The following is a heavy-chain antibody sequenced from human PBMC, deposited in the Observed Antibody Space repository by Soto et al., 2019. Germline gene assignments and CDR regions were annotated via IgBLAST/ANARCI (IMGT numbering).Heavy chain of an antibody. D-gene: IGHD3-10*01. Sequence: QTTLKESGPTLVTPTQTLTLACTFSGFSLSSVGEAVGWIRQPPGEALDWLALIYWDDDKRYNPSLKNRLTITKDASKNQVVLTLTNVAPVDPATYFCAHRKFGHLCFDDWGQGTLVTVSA. J-gene: IGHJ4*02. CDR3: AHRKFGHLCFDD. CDR1: GFSLSSVGEA. CDR2: IYWDDDK. V-gene: IGHV2-5*02.